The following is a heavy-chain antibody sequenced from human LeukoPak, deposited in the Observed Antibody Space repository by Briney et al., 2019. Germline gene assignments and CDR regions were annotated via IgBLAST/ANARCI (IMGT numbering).Heavy chain of an antibody. V-gene: IGHV4-59*08. CDR2: IYYSGST. J-gene: IGHJ3*02. D-gene: IGHD5-18*01. CDR3: ARPKGGRDTNAFDI. Sequence: KSSETLSLTCTVSGGSISSYYWSWIRQPPGKGLEWIGYIYYSGSTNYNPSLKSRVTISVDTSKNQFSLKLSSVTAADTAVYYCARPKGGRDTNAFDIWGQGTMVTVSS. CDR1: GGSISSYY.